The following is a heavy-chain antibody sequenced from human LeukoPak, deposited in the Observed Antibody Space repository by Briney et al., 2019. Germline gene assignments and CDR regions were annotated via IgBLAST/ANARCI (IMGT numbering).Heavy chain of an antibody. CDR3: ARLSRTTITKIRGGSFDI. J-gene: IGHJ3*02. CDR1: GFTLSSYW. Sequence: GGALRLSCAASGFTLSSYWMSWGRQGPGEGREWVANINQDGSEKYYVDSVKGRFTISRDNAKNSRYLQMNSLRAEDTAVYYCARLSRTTITKIRGGSFDIWGQGTMVTVSS. V-gene: IGHV3-7*01. CDR2: INQDGSEK. D-gene: IGHD4-11*01.